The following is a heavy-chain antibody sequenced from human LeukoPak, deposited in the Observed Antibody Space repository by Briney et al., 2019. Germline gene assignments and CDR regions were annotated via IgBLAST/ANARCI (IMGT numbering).Heavy chain of an antibody. CDR2: IDWDDDK. CDR3: ARLTAARLYAFDI. Sequence: SGPTLVNPTQTLTLTFTFSGFSLSTSGMCVSWIRQPPGKALEWLARIDWDDDKYYSTSLKTRLTISKDTSKNQVVLTMTNMDPVDTSTYYCARLTAARLYAFDIWGQGTMVTVSS. CDR1: GFSLSTSGMC. J-gene: IGHJ3*02. V-gene: IGHV2-70*11. D-gene: IGHD6-6*01.